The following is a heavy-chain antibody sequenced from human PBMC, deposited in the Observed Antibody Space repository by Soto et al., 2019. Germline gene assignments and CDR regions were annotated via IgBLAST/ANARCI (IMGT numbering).Heavy chain of an antibody. Sequence: QLQLQESGPGLVKPSETLSLTCTVSGGSISSSSYYWGWIRQPPGKGLEWIGSIYYSGSTYYNPSLKSRVTISVDTSKNQFSLKLSSVTAADTAVYYCARTYDSSGYYKGKNAFDIWGQGTMVTVSS. CDR2: IYYSGST. CDR3: ARTYDSSGYYKGKNAFDI. CDR1: GGSISSSSYY. D-gene: IGHD3-22*01. J-gene: IGHJ3*02. V-gene: IGHV4-39*01.